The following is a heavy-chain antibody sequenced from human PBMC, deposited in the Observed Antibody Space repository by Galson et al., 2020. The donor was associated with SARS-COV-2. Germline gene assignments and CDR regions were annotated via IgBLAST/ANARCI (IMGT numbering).Heavy chain of an antibody. CDR2: IYYSGST. J-gene: IGHJ4*02. CDR3: ARESYDSSGYYLAYFDY. Sequence: PSETLSLTCTVSGVSISSYYWSWIRQPPGKGLEWIGYIYYSGSTNYNPSLKSRVTISVDTSKNQFSLKLSSVTAADTAVYYCARESYDSSGYYLAYFDYWGQGTLVTVSS. CDR1: GVSISSYY. V-gene: IGHV4-59*01. D-gene: IGHD3-22*01.